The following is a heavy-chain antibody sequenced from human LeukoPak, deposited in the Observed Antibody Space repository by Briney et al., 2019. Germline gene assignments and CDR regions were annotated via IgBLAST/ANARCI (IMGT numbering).Heavy chain of an antibody. CDR3: ARGAITMVRGALNNWFDP. V-gene: IGHV1-3*01. CDR1: GYTFTSYA. D-gene: IGHD3-10*01. Sequence: ASVKVSCTASGYTFTSYAMHWVRQAPGQRLEWMGWINAGNGNTKYSQKFQGRVTITRDTSASTAYMELSSLRSEDTAVYYCARGAITMVRGALNNWFDPWGQGTLVTVSS. J-gene: IGHJ5*02. CDR2: INAGNGNT.